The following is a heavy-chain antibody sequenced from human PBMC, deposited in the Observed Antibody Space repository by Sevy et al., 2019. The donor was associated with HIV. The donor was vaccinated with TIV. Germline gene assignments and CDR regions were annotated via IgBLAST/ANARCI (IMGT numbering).Heavy chain of an antibody. CDR3: ACGRNGVALFNAIDV. CDR2: ISKSGSYK. D-gene: IGHD2-8*01. Sequence: GGSLRLSCAASGFSFSDYSMIWVRQAPGKGLEWVSSISKSGSYKYYADSVKGRYTISRDNSDNSLHLHMNSLRDDDTAEYYWACGRNGVALFNAIDVWGQGTTVTVSS. V-gene: IGHV3-21*01. CDR1: GFSFSDYS. J-gene: IGHJ3*01.